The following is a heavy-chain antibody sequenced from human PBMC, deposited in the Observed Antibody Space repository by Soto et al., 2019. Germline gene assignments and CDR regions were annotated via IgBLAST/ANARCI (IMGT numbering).Heavy chain of an antibody. D-gene: IGHD2-2*01. CDR3: AKDGLGYCISTSCYGPSPLDY. CDR2: ISGSGGST. V-gene: IGHV3-23*01. Sequence: AGGSLRLSCSASGFTLSSYAMHWVRQAPGKGLEWVSAISGSGGSTYYADSVKGRFTISRDNSKNTLYLQMNSLRAEDTAVYYCAKDGLGYCISTSCYGPSPLDYCGQGTLVTGSS. CDR1: GFTLSSYA. J-gene: IGHJ4*02.